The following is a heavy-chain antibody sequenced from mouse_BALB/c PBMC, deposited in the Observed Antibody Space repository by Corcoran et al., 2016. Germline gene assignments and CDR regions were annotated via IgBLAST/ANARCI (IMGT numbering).Heavy chain of an antibody. CDR1: GYTFTNYG. CDR3: ARGYRYDSAMDY. CDR2: INTYTGEP. Sequence: QIQLVQSGPELKKPGETVKISCKASGYTFTNYGMNWVKQAPGKGLKWMGWINTYTGEPTYADDFKGRFAFSLETSASTAYLQINNLKNEDTATYFCARGYRYDSAMDYWGQGTSVTVSS. V-gene: IGHV9-3-1*01. J-gene: IGHJ4*01. D-gene: IGHD2-14*01.